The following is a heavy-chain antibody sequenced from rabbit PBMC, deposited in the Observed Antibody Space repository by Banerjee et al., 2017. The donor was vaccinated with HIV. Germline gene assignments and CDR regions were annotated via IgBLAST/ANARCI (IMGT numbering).Heavy chain of an antibody. D-gene: IGHD1-1*01. CDR1: GFSFSSSYY. J-gene: IGHJ4*01. V-gene: IGHV1S45*01. CDR3: VRGKAYASSSGYYDLNL. CDR2: IYAGSSGTT. Sequence: QEQLEESGGDLVKPEGSLTLTCTASGFSFSSSYYMCWVRQAPGKGLEWIGCIYAGSSGTTDYASWAKGRFTITSNTNQNTLYLQLNSLTAADTATYFCVRGKAYASSSGYYDLNLWGPGTLVTVS.